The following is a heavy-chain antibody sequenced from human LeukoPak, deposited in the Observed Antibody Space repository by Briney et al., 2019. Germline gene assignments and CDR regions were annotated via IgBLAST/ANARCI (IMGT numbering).Heavy chain of an antibody. CDR2: LSSGRSP. CDR3: ARQLGYCAAGTCYFDS. Sequence: GGSLRLSCAASGFAISTYAMAWVRQAPGKGLEWISSLSSGRSPSYSDSLEGRLTMSSDNARNALYLQMDNLRGEDTAMYYCARQLGYCAAGTCYFDSWGHGTQVTVSS. CDR1: GFAISTYA. V-gene: IGHV3-69-1*01. D-gene: IGHD2-8*02. J-gene: IGHJ4*01.